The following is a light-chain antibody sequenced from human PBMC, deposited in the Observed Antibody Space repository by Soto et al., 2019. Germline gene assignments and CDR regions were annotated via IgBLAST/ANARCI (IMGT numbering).Light chain of an antibody. V-gene: IGKV1-5*01. Sequence: DIQMTQSTSTLSASLGDRVTITCRASQSISSWLAWYQQKPGKAPKLLIYDASSLESGVPSRFSGSGSGTDFTLTISCLQSEDFATYYCQQYYSLPWTFGQGTIVDI. CDR3: QQYYSLPWT. J-gene: IGKJ1*01. CDR2: DAS. CDR1: QSISSW.